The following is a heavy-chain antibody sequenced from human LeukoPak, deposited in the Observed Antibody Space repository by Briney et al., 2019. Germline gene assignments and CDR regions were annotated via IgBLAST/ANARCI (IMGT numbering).Heavy chain of an antibody. Sequence: PGGSLRLSCAASGFTFSSYEMNWVRQAPGKGLEWVSYISSSGSTIYYADSVKGRFTISRDNAKNSLYLQMNSLRAEDTAVYYCARDLGIKMATRGAIDYWGQGTLVTVSS. J-gene: IGHJ4*02. CDR3: ARDLGIKMATRGAIDY. D-gene: IGHD5-24*01. CDR2: ISSSGSTI. CDR1: GFTFSSYE. V-gene: IGHV3-48*03.